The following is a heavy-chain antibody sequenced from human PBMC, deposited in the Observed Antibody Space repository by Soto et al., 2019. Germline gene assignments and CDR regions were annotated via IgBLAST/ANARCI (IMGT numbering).Heavy chain of an antibody. J-gene: IGHJ4*02. CDR3: HGYGH. Sequence: VQVVESGGGLIQPGGSLRLSCAVSGFTVTINYMSWVRQAPGKGLEWVSVIYTGGTTFYADSVKGRFTISRDTSRNTLYLQMNSLRGEDTAVYYCHGYGHWGQGTLVTVSS. CDR1: GFTVTINY. V-gene: IGHV3-53*01. CDR2: IYTGGTT. D-gene: IGHD5-12*01.